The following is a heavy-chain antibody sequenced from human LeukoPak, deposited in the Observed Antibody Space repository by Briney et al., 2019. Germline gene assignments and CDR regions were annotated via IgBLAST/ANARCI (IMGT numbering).Heavy chain of an antibody. CDR2: IRYDGSNK. CDR1: GFTFSSYG. Sequence: GGSLRLSCAASGFTFSSYGMRWVRQAPGKGLEWVAFIRYDGSNKYYADSVKGRFTISRDNSKNTLYLQMNSLRAEDTAVYYCAKGGRYCSSTSCYGDAFDIWGQGTMVTVSS. J-gene: IGHJ3*02. CDR3: AKGGRYCSSTSCYGDAFDI. D-gene: IGHD2-2*01. V-gene: IGHV3-30*02.